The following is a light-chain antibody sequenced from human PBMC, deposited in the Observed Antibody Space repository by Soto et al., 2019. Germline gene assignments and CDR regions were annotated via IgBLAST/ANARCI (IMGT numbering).Light chain of an antibody. CDR3: QHYHSLPFT. CDR1: QSLLHGSDSKSN. V-gene: IGKV4-1*01. Sequence: IVLTQSPGSLGVSLGETATITCKSSQSLLHGSDSKSNLTWFQHKPGQPPKLLFSWASTRESGVPDRFSGRGSETDFTLTITSLQAEDVAVYYCQHYHSLPFTFGQGTRLDIK. CDR2: WAS. J-gene: IGKJ5*01.